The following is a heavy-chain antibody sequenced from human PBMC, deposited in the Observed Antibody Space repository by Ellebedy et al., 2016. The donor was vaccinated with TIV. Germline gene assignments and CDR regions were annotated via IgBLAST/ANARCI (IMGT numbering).Heavy chain of an antibody. J-gene: IGHJ6*02. CDR3: ARSRGGPYGDLSMDV. D-gene: IGHD4-17*01. CDR2: INPSGGST. V-gene: IGHV1-46*01. Sequence: ASVKVSXXASGYTFTSYYMHWVRQAPGQGLEWMGIINPSGGSTSYAQKFQGRVTMTRDTSTSTVYMELSSLRSEDTAVYYCARSRGGPYGDLSMDVWGQGTTVTVSS. CDR1: GYTFTSYY.